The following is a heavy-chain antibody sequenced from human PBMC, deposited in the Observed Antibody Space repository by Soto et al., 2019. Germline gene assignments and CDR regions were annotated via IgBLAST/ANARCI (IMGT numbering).Heavy chain of an antibody. Sequence: QVQLQESGPGLVKPSQTLSLTCTVSGGSISSGGYYWSWIRQHPGKGLEWIGYIYYSGSTYYNPSLKNRVTLSVNTSKSKFSLKLSSVTAADTAVYYCARVGGSNWFDPWGQGTLVTVSS. D-gene: IGHD3-16*01. CDR2: IYYSGST. CDR3: ARVGGSNWFDP. V-gene: IGHV4-31*03. J-gene: IGHJ5*02. CDR1: GGSISSGGYY.